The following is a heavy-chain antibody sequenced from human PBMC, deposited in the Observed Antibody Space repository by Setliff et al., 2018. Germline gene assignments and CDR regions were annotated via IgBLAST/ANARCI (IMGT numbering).Heavy chain of an antibody. CDR2: IYHSGST. V-gene: IGHV4-4*03. CDR1: GGSISSSNW. CDR3: ARALPLGFRSALIP. D-gene: IGHD3-16*02. J-gene: IGHJ5*02. Sequence: PETLSLTCTVSGGSISSSNWWSWVRQPPGKGLEWIGEIYHSGSTNYNPSLKSRVTISVDKSKNQFSLKLSSVTAADTAVYYCARALPLGFRSALIPWGQGTLVTVSS.